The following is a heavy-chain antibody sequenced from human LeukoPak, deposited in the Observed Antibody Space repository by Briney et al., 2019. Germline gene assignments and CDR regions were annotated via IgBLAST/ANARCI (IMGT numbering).Heavy chain of an antibody. CDR3: ARGDGYNYFDY. CDR1: GFTVSSNY. Sequence: GGSLRLSCAASGFTVSSNYMSWVRQAPGKGLEWVSVIYIGGNTYYADSVKGRFTISRDNSKSTLYLQMNSLRAEDTAMYYCARGDGYNYFDYWGQGTLVTVSS. D-gene: IGHD5-24*01. V-gene: IGHV3-53*01. CDR2: IYIGGNT. J-gene: IGHJ4*02.